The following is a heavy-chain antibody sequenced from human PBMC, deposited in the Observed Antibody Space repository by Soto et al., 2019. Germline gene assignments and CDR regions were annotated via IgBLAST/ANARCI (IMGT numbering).Heavy chain of an antibody. CDR3: AKPLYCSGGSCYRYYFDY. CDR1: GVTFSSYA. Sequence: GGSLRLSCAASGVTFSSYAMSWVRQATGKGLEWASAISGSGGSTYYADSVKGRFTISRDNSKNTLYLQMNSLRAEDTAVYYCAKPLYCSGGSCYRYYFDYWGQGTLVTVSS. J-gene: IGHJ4*02. V-gene: IGHV3-23*01. D-gene: IGHD2-15*01. CDR2: ISGSGGST.